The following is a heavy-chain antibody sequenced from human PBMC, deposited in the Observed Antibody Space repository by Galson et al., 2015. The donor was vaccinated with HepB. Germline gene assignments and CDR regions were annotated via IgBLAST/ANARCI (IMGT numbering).Heavy chain of an antibody. Sequence: SLRLSCAASGFTFTDAWMSWVRQAPGKGLEWVGRIRSKADGGTTDYAAHVKGRFTISRDDSKSMVYLQMNSLKIEDTDVYYCTTGPEKSWSGDFDYWGQGTLVTVSS. CDR2: IRSKADGGTT. CDR3: TTGPEKSWSGDFDY. D-gene: IGHD3-3*01. CDR1: GFTFTDAW. J-gene: IGHJ4*02. V-gene: IGHV3-15*01.